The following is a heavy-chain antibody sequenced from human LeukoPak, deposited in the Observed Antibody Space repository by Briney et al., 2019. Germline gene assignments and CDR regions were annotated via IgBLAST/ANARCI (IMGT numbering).Heavy chain of an antibody. Sequence: EASVKVSCKASGYPFTGYSMHWVRQAPGQGLEWMGWINPNSGGTNYAQKFQGRVTMTRDTSISTAYMELSRLRSDDTAVYYCARTQRRFLEWLFTDYWGQGTLVTVSS. V-gene: IGHV1-2*02. CDR3: ARTQRRFLEWLFTDY. J-gene: IGHJ4*02. CDR2: INPNSGGT. CDR1: GYPFTGYS. D-gene: IGHD3-3*01.